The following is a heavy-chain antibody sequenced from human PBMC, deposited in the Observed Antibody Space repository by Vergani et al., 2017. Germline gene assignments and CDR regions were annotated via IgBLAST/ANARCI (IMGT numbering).Heavy chain of an antibody. D-gene: IGHD5-24*01. CDR3: AREAVEMATITVVDY. CDR2: INTGNGNT. V-gene: IGHV1-3*04. J-gene: IGHJ4*02. CDR1: GYTFTSYA. Sequence: QVQLVQSGAEVKKPGASVKVSCKASGYTFTSYAMHWVRQAPGQRLEWMGWINTGNGNTKYSQKFQGRVTMTRDTSISTSYMELSRLRSDDTAVYYCAREAVEMATITVVDYWGQGTLVTVSS.